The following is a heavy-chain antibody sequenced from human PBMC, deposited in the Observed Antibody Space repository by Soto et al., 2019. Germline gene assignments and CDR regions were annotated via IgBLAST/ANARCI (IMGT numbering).Heavy chain of an antibody. CDR1: GGSVTNSSYY. J-gene: IGHJ4*02. CDR3: VSQRTTVPTQAYFDY. Sequence: LSLTCTVSGGSVTNSSYYSGWIRQSPGKGLEWIGSVYYRGRSYSKSSVKSRVTISVDTSKNRFSLSLNSVAASDTAVYFCVSQRTTVPTQAYFDYWGPGALVTVSS. D-gene: IGHD4-17*01. V-gene: IGHV4-39*01. CDR2: VYYRGRS.